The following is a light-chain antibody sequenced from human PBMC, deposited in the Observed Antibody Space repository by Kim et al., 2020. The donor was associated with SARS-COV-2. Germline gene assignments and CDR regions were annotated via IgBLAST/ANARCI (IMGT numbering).Light chain of an antibody. V-gene: IGLV3-19*01. CDR2: NKD. CDR3: NSRGVSDDYIVV. J-gene: IGLJ2*01. Sequence: GKTVKITCQGDNLRNYYASWYQQKPGQAPLLVIYNKDRRPSGVPDRFSGSSSGNTASLTITGAQAEDEADYYCNSRGVSDDYIVVFGGGTQLTVL. CDR1: NLRNYY.